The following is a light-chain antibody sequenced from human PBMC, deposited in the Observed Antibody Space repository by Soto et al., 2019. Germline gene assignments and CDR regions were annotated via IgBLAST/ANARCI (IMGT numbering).Light chain of an antibody. V-gene: IGLV2-14*01. CDR1: SSNLGAPYD. CDR3: SSYTSSSLYV. Sequence: QSVLTQPPSVSGAPGQTVIISCSGSSSNLGAPYDVNWYQQHPGKAPKLMIYEVSNRPSGVSNRFSGSKSGNTASLTISGLQAEDEADYYCSSYTSSSLYVFGTGTKVTVL. J-gene: IGLJ1*01. CDR2: EVS.